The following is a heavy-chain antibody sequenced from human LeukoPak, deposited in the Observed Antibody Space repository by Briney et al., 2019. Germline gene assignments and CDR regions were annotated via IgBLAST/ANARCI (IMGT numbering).Heavy chain of an antibody. D-gene: IGHD2-2*02. V-gene: IGHV4-59*12. CDR3: TRSGLTGMRKYPRADYYYYGMDV. Sequence: SETLSLTCTVSGGSISSYYWSWIRQPPGKGLEWIGYIYYSGSTNYNPSLKSRVTISVDTSKNQFSLKLTSVTAADTAVYYCTRSGLTGMRKYPRADYYYYGMDVWGQGTAVTVCS. J-gene: IGHJ6*02. CDR2: IYYSGST. CDR1: GGSISSYY.